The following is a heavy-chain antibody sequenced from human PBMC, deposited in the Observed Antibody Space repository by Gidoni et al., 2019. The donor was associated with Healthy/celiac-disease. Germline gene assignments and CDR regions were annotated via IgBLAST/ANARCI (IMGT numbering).Heavy chain of an antibody. Sequence: QVQLVQSGAEVKKPGASVKVSCKASGYTFPVYYMHWVRQAPGQGLEWMGRINPNSGGTNYAQKFQGRVTMTRDTSISTAYMELSRLRSDDTAVYYCARVGGSEGYCSSTSCPFGYWGQGTLVTVSS. CDR1: GYTFPVYY. D-gene: IGHD2-2*01. J-gene: IGHJ4*02. V-gene: IGHV1-2*06. CDR3: ARVGGSEGYCSSTSCPFGY. CDR2: INPNSGGT.